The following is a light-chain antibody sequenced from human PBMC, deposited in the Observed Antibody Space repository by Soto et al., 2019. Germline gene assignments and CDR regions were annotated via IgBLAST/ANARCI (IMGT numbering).Light chain of an antibody. J-gene: IGKJ4*01. Sequence: EIVLTQSPGTLSLSPGERATLSCRASQSVGRDYLAWYQQKPGQAPRLLIYHASSRATGIPDRFSGSGSGTDFTLTISRVEPEDFAEFYCQQYASSPLTFGGGTKVEIK. V-gene: IGKV3-20*01. CDR2: HAS. CDR1: QSVGRDY. CDR3: QQYASSPLT.